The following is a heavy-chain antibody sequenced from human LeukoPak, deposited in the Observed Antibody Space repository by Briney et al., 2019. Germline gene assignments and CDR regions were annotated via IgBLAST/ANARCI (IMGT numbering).Heavy chain of an antibody. CDR2: MDSSGST. Sequence: SETLSHTCTVSGGSISSYYWSWIRQPAGKGLEWIGRMDSSGSTNYNPSLKSRVTMSVDTSKNQFSLKLSSVTAADTAVYYCARDRREDYSGDFDLWGRGTLVTVSS. D-gene: IGHD2-15*01. CDR3: ARDRREDYSGDFDL. J-gene: IGHJ2*01. V-gene: IGHV4-4*07. CDR1: GGSISSYY.